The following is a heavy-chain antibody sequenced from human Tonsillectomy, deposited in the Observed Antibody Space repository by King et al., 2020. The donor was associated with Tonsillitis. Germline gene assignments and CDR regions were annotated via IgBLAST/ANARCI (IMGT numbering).Heavy chain of an antibody. CDR3: AGRTGLLSFDY. CDR2: IDYSGTT. Sequence: PLQESGPGLVKPSETLSLTCTVSGGSIITSSYYWGWIRQTPGKGLEWIGSIDYSGTTYYNPSLKSRVTISVDTSKNQFSLNLSSLTAADTAVFYCAGRTGLLSFDYWGQGTLVTVSS. D-gene: IGHD3/OR15-3a*01. CDR1: GGSIITSSYY. V-gene: IGHV4-39*01. J-gene: IGHJ4*02.